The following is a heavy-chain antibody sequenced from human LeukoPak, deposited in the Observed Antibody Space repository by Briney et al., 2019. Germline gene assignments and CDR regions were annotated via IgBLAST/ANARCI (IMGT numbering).Heavy chain of an antibody. J-gene: IGHJ4*02. CDR2: INHSGST. CDR1: GGSFSGYY. V-gene: IGHV4-34*01. CDR3: ARAGISRIDN. D-gene: IGHD3-10*01. Sequence: PSETLSLTCAVYGGSFSGYYWSWIRQPPGKGLEWIGEINHSGSTNYNPSLKSRVTISVDTSKNQFSLKLTSVTAADTAVYYCARAGISRIDNWGQGILVIVSS.